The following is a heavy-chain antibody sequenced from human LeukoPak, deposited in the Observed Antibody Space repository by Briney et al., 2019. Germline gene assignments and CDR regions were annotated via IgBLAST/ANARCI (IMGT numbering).Heavy chain of an antibody. Sequence: SETLSLTCAVSGYSISSGYYWGWIRQPPGKGLEWIGSVYHSGSTYCNPSLKSRVTISVDTSRNQFSLKLNSVTAADTAVYYCARNGAYSSGWAGADAFDIWGQGTMVTVSS. CDR1: GYSISSGYY. CDR2: VYHSGST. V-gene: IGHV4-38-2*01. CDR3: ARNGAYSSGWAGADAFDI. J-gene: IGHJ3*02. D-gene: IGHD6-19*01.